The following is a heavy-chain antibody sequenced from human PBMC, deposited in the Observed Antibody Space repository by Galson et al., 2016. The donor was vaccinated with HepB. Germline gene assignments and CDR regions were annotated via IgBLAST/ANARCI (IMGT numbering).Heavy chain of an antibody. Sequence: SVKVSCKASGYTFTSYSINWVRQAPGQGLEWMGWINTNNGNTNYAQKVQGRVTTTTDTSTSTVYMELSSLRADDTAVYYCARRHEYCPPVGCSVDYWGQGTLVSVSS. CDR2: INTNNGNT. V-gene: IGHV1-18*04. D-gene: IGHD2/OR15-2a*01. CDR1: GYTFTSYS. CDR3: ARRHEYCPPVGCSVDY. J-gene: IGHJ4*02.